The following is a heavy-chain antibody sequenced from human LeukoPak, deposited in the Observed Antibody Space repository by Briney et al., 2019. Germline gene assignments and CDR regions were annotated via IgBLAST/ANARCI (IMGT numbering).Heavy chain of an antibody. CDR1: GFTFSNYW. Sequence: GGSLRLSCAASGFTFSNYWMTWVRQAPGKGLEWVATIKPDGSEIYYVDSVKGRFTISRDTSKNTLYLQMNSLRAEDTAVYYSVDYWGQGTLVTVSS. CDR3: VDY. J-gene: IGHJ4*02. V-gene: IGHV3-7*03. CDR2: IKPDGSEI.